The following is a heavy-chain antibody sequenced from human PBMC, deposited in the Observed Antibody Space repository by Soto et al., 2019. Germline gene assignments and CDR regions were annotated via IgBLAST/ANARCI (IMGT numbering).Heavy chain of an antibody. CDR1: GFTLSSYA. CDR3: ARDGGATGDGWFDP. D-gene: IGHD7-27*01. V-gene: IGHV3-30*04. Sequence: QEQLVESGGGVVQPGRSLRLSCAASGFTLSSYAMHWVRQAPGKGLEWMAVISYDGSNKDYADSVKGRFTISRDNSKNPVHLQMNSLRVEDTAVYYCARDGGATGDGWFDPWGQGTLVSVSS. CDR2: ISYDGSNK. J-gene: IGHJ5*02.